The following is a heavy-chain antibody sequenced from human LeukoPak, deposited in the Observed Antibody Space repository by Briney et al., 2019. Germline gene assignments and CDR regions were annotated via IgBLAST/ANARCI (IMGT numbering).Heavy chain of an antibody. CDR1: GFTFSSYW. CDR2: INSDGSNT. D-gene: IGHD2-15*01. J-gene: IGHJ3*02. V-gene: IGHV3-74*01. CDR3: ARDVVLSGTDAFDI. Sequence: GGTLRLSCTASGFTFSSYWMHWVRQAPGKGLVWVSRINSDGSNTIYAVCVKDRFTMSRDNAKNTLYLEMNRLRAEDTAVYYCARDVVLSGTDAFDIWGQGTRVTVSS.